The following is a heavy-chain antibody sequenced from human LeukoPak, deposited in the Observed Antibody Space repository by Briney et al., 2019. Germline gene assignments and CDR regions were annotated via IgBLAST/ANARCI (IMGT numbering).Heavy chain of an antibody. CDR2: INPNSGDT. Sequence: GASVKVSCKASGYIFTGYYMHWVRQAPGQGLEWMGWINPNSGDTNYAQKFQGRVTMTMDTSISTAYMELSRLRSDDTAVYYCARTGGSGWSSVDYWGQGTLVTVSS. CDR1: GYIFTGYY. CDR3: ARTGGSGWSSVDY. J-gene: IGHJ4*02. V-gene: IGHV1-2*02. D-gene: IGHD6-19*01.